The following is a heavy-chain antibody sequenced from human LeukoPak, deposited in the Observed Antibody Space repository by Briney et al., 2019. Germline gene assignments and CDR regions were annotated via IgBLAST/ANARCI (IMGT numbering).Heavy chain of an antibody. J-gene: IGHJ5*02. V-gene: IGHV4-61*02. CDR1: NGSISSDTYF. D-gene: IGHD4-17*01. CDR2: MSSSGIS. CDR3: VRDGGYGDYGWFDP. Sequence: SETLSLTCTVSNGSISSDTYFWSWIRQPAGKGLEWIGRMSSSGISTYSPSLETRVTLSVDTSKNQFSLRLRSVTAADTAVYYCVRDGGYGDYGWFDPWGQGALVTVSS.